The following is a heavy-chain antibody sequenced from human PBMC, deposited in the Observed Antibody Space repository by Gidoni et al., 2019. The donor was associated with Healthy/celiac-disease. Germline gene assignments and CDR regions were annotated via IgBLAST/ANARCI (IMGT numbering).Heavy chain of an antibody. J-gene: IGHJ4*02. CDR1: GGSISRGGYY. CDR3: ARIPSGTTVRVFDY. D-gene: IGHD1-7*01. Sequence: QVQLQESGPGLVKPSQTLSLTCPFSGGSISRGGYYWSWIRQHPGKGLEWIGYIYYSGSTHYNPSLKSRVTISVDTSKNQFSLKLSSVTAADTAVYYCARIPSGTTVRVFDYWGQGTLVTVSS. V-gene: IGHV4-31*03. CDR2: IYYSGST.